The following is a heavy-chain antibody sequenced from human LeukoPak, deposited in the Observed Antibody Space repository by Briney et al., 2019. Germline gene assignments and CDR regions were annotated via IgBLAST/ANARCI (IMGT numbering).Heavy chain of an antibody. D-gene: IGHD6-13*01. Sequence: PGGSLRLSCAASGFTFDDYAMHWVRQAPGKGLEWVSGISWNSGSIGYADSVKGRFTISRDNAKNSLYLQMNSLRAEDTALYYCAKDIDLGITTAVIDYWGQGTLVTVSS. CDR1: GFTFDDYA. J-gene: IGHJ4*02. CDR2: ISWNSGSI. CDR3: AKDIDLGITTAVIDY. V-gene: IGHV3-9*01.